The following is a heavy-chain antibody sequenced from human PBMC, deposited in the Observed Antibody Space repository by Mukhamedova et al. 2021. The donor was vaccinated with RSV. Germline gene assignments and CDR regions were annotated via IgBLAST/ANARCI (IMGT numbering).Heavy chain of an antibody. J-gene: IGHJ4*02. D-gene: IGHD2-2*01. Sequence: SGISGSGDSTYYADSVKGRFTISRDNSKTTLYLQMNSLRAEDTAVYYCARARYCSSTSCYLDNWGQGTLVTVSS. CDR2: ISGSGDST. CDR3: ARARYCSSTSCYLDN. V-gene: IGHV3-23*01.